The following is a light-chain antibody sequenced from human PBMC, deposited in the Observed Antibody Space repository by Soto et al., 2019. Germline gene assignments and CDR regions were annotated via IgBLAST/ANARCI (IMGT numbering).Light chain of an antibody. CDR3: QQYNNWPPYT. V-gene: IGKV3-15*01. CDR1: QSVSSN. CDR2: GAS. Sequence: DTVMTQSPATLSVSPGERATLSCRASQSVSSNLARYQQKPAQAPRLLIYGASTRATGIPARFSGSGSGTEFTLTISSLQSEDFAVYYCQQYNNWPPYTFGQGTKLEIK. J-gene: IGKJ2*01.